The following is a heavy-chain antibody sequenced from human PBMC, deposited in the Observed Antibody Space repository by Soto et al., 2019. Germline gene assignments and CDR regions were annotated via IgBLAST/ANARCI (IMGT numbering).Heavy chain of an antibody. J-gene: IGHJ3*02. V-gene: IGHV1-69*13. CDR3: ARVGYCSGGSCYSGAFDI. CDR2: IIPIFGTA. CDR1: GGTFSSYA. Sequence: SVKVSCKASGGTFSSYAISWVRQAPGQGLEWMGGIIPIFGTANYAQKFQGRVTITADESTSTAYMELSSLRSEDTAVYYCARVGYCSGGSCYSGAFDIWGQGTMVTVSS. D-gene: IGHD2-15*01.